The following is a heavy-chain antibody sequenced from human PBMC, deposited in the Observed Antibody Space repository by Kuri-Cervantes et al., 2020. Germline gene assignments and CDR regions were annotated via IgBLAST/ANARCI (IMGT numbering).Heavy chain of an antibody. CDR1: GYTFTAYY. V-gene: IGHV1-2*02. J-gene: IGHJ4*02. Sequence: ASVKVSCKASGYTFTAYYIHWVRQAPGQGLEWMGWINPNSGGTSYAQKFQGRVTMTRDTSITTVYLDLSRLRSDDTAVYYCARDGLYHYDYWGQGTLVTVSS. CDR2: INPNSGGT. D-gene: IGHD3-16*01. CDR3: ARDGLYHYDY.